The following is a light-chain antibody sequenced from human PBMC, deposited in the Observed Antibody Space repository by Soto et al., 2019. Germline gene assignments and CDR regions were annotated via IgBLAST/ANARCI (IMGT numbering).Light chain of an antibody. Sequence: DIVMTQSPLSLPVTPGEPSSISCRSSQSLLHLNGNNYLDWYLQKPGQSPQLLIYLGSNRASGVPDRFSGSGSGTDFTLTISSLQPEDFATYYCQQLHDYPITFGQGTRLEIK. CDR2: LGS. CDR1: QSLLHLNGNNY. V-gene: IGKV2-28*01. J-gene: IGKJ5*01. CDR3: QQLHDYPIT.